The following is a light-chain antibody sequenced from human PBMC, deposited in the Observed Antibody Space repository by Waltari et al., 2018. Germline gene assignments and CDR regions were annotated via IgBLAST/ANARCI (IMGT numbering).Light chain of an antibody. Sequence: EIVLTQSPATLSLSPGETATLSCRASQSVGTYLAWYQQKPGQAPRLLIYAASNRATGIPDRFRGSGSVTDFTLNIDSLEPEDFALYYCQQRSSWTPHTFGQGARLEIK. CDR2: AAS. CDR3: QQRSSWTPHT. CDR1: QSVGTY. J-gene: IGKJ2*01. V-gene: IGKV3-11*01.